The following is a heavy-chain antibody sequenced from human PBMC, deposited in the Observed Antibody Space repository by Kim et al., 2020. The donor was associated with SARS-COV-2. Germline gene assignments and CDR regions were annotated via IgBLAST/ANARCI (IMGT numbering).Heavy chain of an antibody. CDR1: GGSITSGSYY. J-gene: IGHJ3*02. Sequence: SETLSLTCIVSGGSITSGSYYWGWIRQPPGKGLEWIGSIYYSGSTYYNPSLKSRDTISVDTSKNQFSLKLSSVTAADTAVYCSAGVDSSGYDAFDIWGQGTMVTVSS. D-gene: IGHD3-22*01. CDR3: AGVDSSGYDAFDI. V-gene: IGHV4-39*07. CDR2: IYYSGST.